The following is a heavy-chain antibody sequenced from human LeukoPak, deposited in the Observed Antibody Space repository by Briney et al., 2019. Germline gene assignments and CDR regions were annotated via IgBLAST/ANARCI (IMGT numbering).Heavy chain of an antibody. D-gene: IGHD3-3*01. CDR3: ARSYDFWNGSSRNWFDP. CDR2: IYYSGST. Sequence: PSETLSLTCTVSGGSISSYYWSWIRQPPGKGLEWIGYIYYSGSTNYNPSLKSRVTISVDTSKNQFSLKLSSVTAADTAVYYCARSYDFWNGSSRNWFDPWGQGTLVTVSS. J-gene: IGHJ5*02. CDR1: GGSISSYY. V-gene: IGHV4-59*01.